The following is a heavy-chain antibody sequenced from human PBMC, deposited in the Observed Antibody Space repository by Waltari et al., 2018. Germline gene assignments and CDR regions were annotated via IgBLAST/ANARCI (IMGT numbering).Heavy chain of an antibody. CDR1: GFTFADYA. CDR2: ISWNSGSI. CDR3: AKDFDNWFDP. V-gene: IGHV3-9*01. Sequence: EVQLVESGGGLVQPGRSLRLSCAASGFTFADYAMHWVRQAPGKGLEWVSGISWNSGSIGYADSVKGRFTISRDNAKNSLYLQMNSLRAEDTALYYCAKDFDNWFDPWGQGTLVTVSS. J-gene: IGHJ5*02.